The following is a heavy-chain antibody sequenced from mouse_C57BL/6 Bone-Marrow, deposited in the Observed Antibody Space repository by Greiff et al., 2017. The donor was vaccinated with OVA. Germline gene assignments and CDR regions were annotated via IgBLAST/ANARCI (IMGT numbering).Heavy chain of an antibody. CDR3: ARKKLLYFDY. V-gene: IGHV5-17*01. Sequence: EVQGVESGGGLVKPGGSLKLSCAASGFTFSDYGMHWVRQAPEKGLEWVAYISSGSSTIYYADTVKGRFTISRDNAKNTLFLQMTSLRSEDTAMYYCARKKLLYFDYWGQGTTLTVPS. CDR2: ISSGSSTI. J-gene: IGHJ2*01. CDR1: GFTFSDYG.